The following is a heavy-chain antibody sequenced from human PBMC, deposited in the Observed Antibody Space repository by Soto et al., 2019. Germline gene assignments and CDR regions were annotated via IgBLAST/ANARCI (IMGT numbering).Heavy chain of an antibody. V-gene: IGHV4-30-2*01. Sequence: SETLSFTCAVSGGSISSGGYSWSWIRQPPGKGLEWIGYIYHSGSTYYNPSLKSRVTISVDRSKNQFSLKLSSVTAADTAVYYCARVHHQEGWFDPWGQGTLVTVSS. CDR1: GGSISSGGYS. J-gene: IGHJ5*02. CDR3: ARVHHQEGWFDP. D-gene: IGHD2-2*01. CDR2: IYHSGST.